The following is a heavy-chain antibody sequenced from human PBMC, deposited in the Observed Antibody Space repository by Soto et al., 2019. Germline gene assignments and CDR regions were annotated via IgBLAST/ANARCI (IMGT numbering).Heavy chain of an antibody. CDR3: VSQRTTVPTQAYFDY. D-gene: IGHD4-17*01. CDR1: GGSVTNSSYY. Sequence: PSETLSLTCTVSGGSVTNSSYYWGWIRQSPGKGLEWIGSVYYRGISYSKSSVKSRVTISVDTSKNRFSLSLNSLTASDTAVYFCVSQRTTVPTQAYFDYWGPGARVITSS. V-gene: IGHV4-39*01. CDR2: VYYRGIS. J-gene: IGHJ4*01.